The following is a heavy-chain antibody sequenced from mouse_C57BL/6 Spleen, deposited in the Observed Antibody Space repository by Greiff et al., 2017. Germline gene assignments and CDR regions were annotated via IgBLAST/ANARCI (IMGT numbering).Heavy chain of an antibody. CDR1: GYTFTSYD. Sequence: VQVVESGPELVKPGASVKLSCKASGYTFTSYDINWVKQRPGQGLEWIGWIYPRDGSTKYNEKFKGKATLTVDTSSSTAYMELHSLTSEDSAVYFCARGWFAYWGQGTLVTVSA. CDR3: ARGWFAY. CDR2: IYPRDGST. V-gene: IGHV1-85*01. J-gene: IGHJ3*01.